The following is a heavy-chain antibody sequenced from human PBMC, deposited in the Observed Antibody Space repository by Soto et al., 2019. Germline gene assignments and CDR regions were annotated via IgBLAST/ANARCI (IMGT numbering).Heavy chain of an antibody. CDR3: ATRRVTREGPAWLHWFDP. Sequence: SETLSLTCTVSGGSISSGGYYWSWIRQHPGKGLEWIGYIYYSGSTYYNPSLKSRVTISVDTSKSQFSLKLSSVTAADTAVYYCATRRVTREGPAWLHWFDPWGQGTLVTVSS. D-gene: IGHD5-12*01. CDR1: GGSISSGGYY. J-gene: IGHJ5*02. V-gene: IGHV4-31*03. CDR2: IYYSGST.